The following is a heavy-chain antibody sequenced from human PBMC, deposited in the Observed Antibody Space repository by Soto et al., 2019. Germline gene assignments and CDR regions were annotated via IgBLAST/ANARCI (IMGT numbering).Heavy chain of an antibody. D-gene: IGHD4-17*01. Sequence: EVQLLESGGDLVQPGGSLRLSCAASGFSFSGYAMNWVRQAPGKGPEWVSAISGSGGNTYYADSVKGRFTISRDKSKSSLYLQMNSLRAEDTSVSYCAKGQYGDYNPYYYGMDVWGQGSTVTVAS. V-gene: IGHV3-23*01. CDR1: GFSFSGYA. CDR2: ISGSGGNT. CDR3: AKGQYGDYNPYYYGMDV. J-gene: IGHJ6*02.